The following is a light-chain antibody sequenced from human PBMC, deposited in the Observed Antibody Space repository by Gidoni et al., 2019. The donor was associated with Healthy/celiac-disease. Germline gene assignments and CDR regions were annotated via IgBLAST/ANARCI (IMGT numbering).Light chain of an antibody. V-gene: IGLV2-23*02. CDR3: CSYAGSSGV. CDR1: SSDVGSYNL. J-gene: IGLJ3*02. CDR2: EVS. Sequence: QSALTQPASASGSPGQSITISCTGTSSDVGSYNLVPWYQPPPGKTPKLMTYEVSNRPSGVSNRFSGSKSGNTDSLTISWLQAEDEADYYCCSYAGSSGVFGGGTKLTVL.